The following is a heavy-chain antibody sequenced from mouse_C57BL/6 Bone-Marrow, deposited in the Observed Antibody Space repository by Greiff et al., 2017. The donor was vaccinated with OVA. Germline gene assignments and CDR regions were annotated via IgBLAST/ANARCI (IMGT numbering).Heavy chain of an antibody. D-gene: IGHD1-1*01. Sequence: EVMLVESGGGLVQPGGSLSLSCAASGFTFTDYYMSWVRQLPGKALEWLGFIRNKASGYTTESSASVKDRFTISRDNSQSIVYLQMNALRAEESSTYYCARGAHVGSSSAWFAYWGQGTLVTVSA. CDR1: GFTFTDYY. V-gene: IGHV7-3*03. CDR3: ARGAHVGSSSAWFAY. J-gene: IGHJ3*01. CDR2: IRNKASGYTT.